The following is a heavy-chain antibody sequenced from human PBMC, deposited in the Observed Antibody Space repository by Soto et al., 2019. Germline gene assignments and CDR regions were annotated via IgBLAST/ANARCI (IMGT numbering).Heavy chain of an antibody. V-gene: IGHV3-74*01. CDR2: INSDGSKT. D-gene: IGHD6-19*01. J-gene: IGHJ5*02. Sequence: GGSLRLSCAASGFTFSTFWMHWVRQAPGKGLVWVSRINSDGSKTTYADSVKGRFTISRDNAKNTAYLEMNSLRAEDTAVYYYATVAAHSYNWLDPWGQGTLVTVAS. CDR3: ATVAAHSYNWLDP. CDR1: GFTFSTFW.